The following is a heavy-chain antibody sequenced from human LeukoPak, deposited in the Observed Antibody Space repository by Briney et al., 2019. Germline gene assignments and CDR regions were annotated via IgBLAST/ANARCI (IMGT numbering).Heavy chain of an antibody. CDR3: ARSSSVFWSGYFFPRPGYFDY. V-gene: IGHV4-34*01. J-gene: IGHJ4*02. Sequence: SETLSLTCAVYGGPFSGYYWSWIRQPPGKGLEWIGEINHSGSTNYNPSLKSRVTISVETSKNQFSLKLSSVTAADTAVYYCARSSSVFWSGYFFPRPGYFDYWGQGTLVTVSS. D-gene: IGHD3-3*01. CDR1: GGPFSGYY. CDR2: INHSGST.